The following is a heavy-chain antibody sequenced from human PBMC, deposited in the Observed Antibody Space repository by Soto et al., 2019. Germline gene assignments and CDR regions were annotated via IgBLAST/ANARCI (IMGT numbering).Heavy chain of an antibody. V-gene: IGHV3-30-3*01. D-gene: IGHD3-9*01. CDR3: ARGKLPYDMLTGPSH. CDR1: VFTFSSSA. Sequence: SVRLSYAARVFTFSSSAMHSVHQAQGKGLEWVAVISYDGSNKYYADSVKGRFTISRDNSKNTLYLQMNSLRAEDTAVYYCARGKLPYDMLTGPSHWGQGTLVPVSS. J-gene: IGHJ4*02. CDR2: ISYDGSNK.